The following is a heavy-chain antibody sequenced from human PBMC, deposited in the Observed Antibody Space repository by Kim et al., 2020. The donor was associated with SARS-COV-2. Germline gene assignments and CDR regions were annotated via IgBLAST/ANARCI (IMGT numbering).Heavy chain of an antibody. V-gene: IGHV1-3*01. J-gene: IGHJ5*02. CDR2: INAGSGNS. Sequence: ASVKVSCKAPGYTLTIYAMHWVRQAPGQRLEWMGWINAGSGNSDYSQKLQGRFTITRDTSASTAYMELSSLRSEDTAVYYCARTEEKADEPYEFGRGYVDHWWIDPWGQGTLVTVSS. CDR3: ARTEEKADEPYEFGRGYVDHWWIDP. CDR1: GYTLTIYA. D-gene: IGHD3-3*01.